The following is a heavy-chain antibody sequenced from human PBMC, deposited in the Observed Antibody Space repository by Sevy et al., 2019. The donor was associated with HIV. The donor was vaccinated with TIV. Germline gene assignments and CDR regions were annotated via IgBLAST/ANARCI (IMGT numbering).Heavy chain of an antibody. D-gene: IGHD3-22*01. V-gene: IGHV1-8*02. Sequence: ASVKVSCKASGYTFTNYDINWVRQATGQGLEWMGWMNPRSGETRYAQRLQGRVTMTTDTSTSTAYMELTSLRSDDTAVYYCARGPRKYYDSSGYYYPPSYWGQGTLVTVSS. J-gene: IGHJ4*02. CDR2: MNPRSGET. CDR1: GYTFTNYD. CDR3: ARGPRKYYDSSGYYYPPSY.